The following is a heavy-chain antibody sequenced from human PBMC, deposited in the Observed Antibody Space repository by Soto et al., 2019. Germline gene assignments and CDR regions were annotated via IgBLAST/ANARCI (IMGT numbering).Heavy chain of an antibody. D-gene: IGHD5-18*01. Sequence: QVQLVQSGAEVKKPGASVKVSCKASGYTFSSYGISWVRQAPGQGLEWMGWITAYNGNTNYAQKLQGRVTMTTDTSTSTAYMQLRSLSSDDTAVYDCAQYSYGLPAGYWGHGPLVTVSS. CDR2: ITAYNGNT. CDR3: AQYSYGLPAGY. CDR1: GYTFSSYG. V-gene: IGHV1-18*01. J-gene: IGHJ4*01.